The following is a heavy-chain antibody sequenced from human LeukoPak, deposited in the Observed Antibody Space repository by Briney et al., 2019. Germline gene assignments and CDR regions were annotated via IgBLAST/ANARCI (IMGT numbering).Heavy chain of an antibody. CDR3: ASNNGTVFDY. CDR2: VYYSGST. Sequence: PSETLSLTCAVYGGSFSGYYWSWIRQPPGKRLEWIGYVYYSGSTEYNPSLRSRVTISLEMSKHQFSLNLTSVTAADTAVYYCASNNGTVFDYWGQGALVTVSS. D-gene: IGHD1-26*01. CDR1: GGSFSGYY. J-gene: IGHJ4*02. V-gene: IGHV4-59*01.